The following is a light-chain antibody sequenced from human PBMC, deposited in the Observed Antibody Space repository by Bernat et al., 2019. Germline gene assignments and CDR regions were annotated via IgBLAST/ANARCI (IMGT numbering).Light chain of an antibody. CDR1: SGHSSYA. CDR3: QTWGTGIWV. J-gene: IGLJ3*02. Sequence: QLVLTQSPSASASLGASVKLTCTLSSGHSSYAIAWHQQQPEKGPRDLMKLNSDGSHSKGDGIPDRFSGSSSGAVRYLTISSLQSEDEADYYCQTWGTGIWVFGGGTKLTVL. V-gene: IGLV4-69*01. CDR2: LNSDGSH.